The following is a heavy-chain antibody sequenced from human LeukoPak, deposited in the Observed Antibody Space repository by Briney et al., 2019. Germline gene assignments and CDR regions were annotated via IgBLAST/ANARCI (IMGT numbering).Heavy chain of an antibody. J-gene: IGHJ4*02. CDR3: ASISDYYDSSGYSTYFDY. D-gene: IGHD3-22*01. Sequence: ASVKVSCKASGYTFTSYGISWVRQAPGQGLEWMGWISAYNGNTNYAQKLQGRVTMTTDTSTSTAYMELRSLRSDDTAVYYCASISDYYDSSGYSTYFDYWGQGTLVTVSS. CDR2: ISAYNGNT. V-gene: IGHV1-18*01. CDR1: GYTFTSYG.